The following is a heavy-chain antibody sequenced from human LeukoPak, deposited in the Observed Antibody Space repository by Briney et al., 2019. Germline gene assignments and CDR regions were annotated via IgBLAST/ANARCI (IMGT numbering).Heavy chain of an antibody. CDR1: GGPISSGGYS. CDR3: AKYVDYDSSGYYSNWFDP. Sequence: SQTLSLTCAVSGGPISSGGYSWSWIRQPPGKGLEWIGYIYHSGSTYYNPSLKGRVTISVDRSKNQFSLKLSSVTAADTAVHYCAKYVDYDSSGYYSNWFDPWGQGTLVTVSS. V-gene: IGHV4-30-2*01. D-gene: IGHD3-22*01. J-gene: IGHJ5*02. CDR2: IYHSGST.